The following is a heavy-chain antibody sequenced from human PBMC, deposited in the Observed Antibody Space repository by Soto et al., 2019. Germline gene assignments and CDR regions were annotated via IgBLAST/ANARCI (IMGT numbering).Heavy chain of an antibody. D-gene: IGHD2-2*01. Sequence: ASVKVSCKASGGTFSSYGISWVRQAPGQGLEWMGWISAYNGNTNYAQKLQGRVTMTTDTSTSTAYMELRSLRSDDTAVYYCARELGYCSSTSCYGHWGQGTLVTVSS. V-gene: IGHV1-18*01. CDR2: ISAYNGNT. J-gene: IGHJ4*02. CDR1: GGTFSSYG. CDR3: ARELGYCSSTSCYGH.